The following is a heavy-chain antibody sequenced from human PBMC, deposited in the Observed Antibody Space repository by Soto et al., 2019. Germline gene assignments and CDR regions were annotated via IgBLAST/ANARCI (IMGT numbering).Heavy chain of an antibody. CDR2: IYYSGST. CDR1: GGSISSYY. J-gene: IGHJ3*02. CDR3: ARDRDGDPAFDI. V-gene: IGHV4-59*01. D-gene: IGHD7-27*01. Sequence: SETLSLTCTVSGGSISSYYWSWIRQPPRKGLEWIGYIYYSGSTNYNPSLKSRVTISVDTSKNQFSLKLSSVTAADTAVYYCARDRDGDPAFDIWGQGTMVTVSS.